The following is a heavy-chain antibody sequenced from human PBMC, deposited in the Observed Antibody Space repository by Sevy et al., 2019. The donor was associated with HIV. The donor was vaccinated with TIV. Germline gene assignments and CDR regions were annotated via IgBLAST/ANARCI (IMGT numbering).Heavy chain of an antibody. V-gene: IGHV1-2*02. CDR1: GYTFTGYY. CDR3: VRDDRDGYFEY. Sequence: ASVKVSCKASGYTFTGYYMHWMRQAPGQGLEWMGWINPDSGGPIYAPKFQGRVTLTRDTSISTAYMDLSRLKSDDTAVYYCVRDDRDGYFEYWGQGTLVTVFS. CDR2: INPDSGGP. J-gene: IGHJ4*02.